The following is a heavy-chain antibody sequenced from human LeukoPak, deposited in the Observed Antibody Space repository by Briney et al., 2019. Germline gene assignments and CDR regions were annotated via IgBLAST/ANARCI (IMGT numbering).Heavy chain of an antibody. CDR1: GGPISSSSYY. J-gene: IGHJ4*02. D-gene: IGHD6-19*01. V-gene: IGHV4-39*07. Sequence: SETLPLTCTVSGGPISSSSYYWGWIRQPPGKGLEWIGSIYYSGSTYYNPSLKSRVTISVDTSKNQFSLKLSSVTAADTAVYYCARDSPPLIAVADHWGQGTLVTVSS. CDR3: ARDSPPLIAVADH. CDR2: IYYSGST.